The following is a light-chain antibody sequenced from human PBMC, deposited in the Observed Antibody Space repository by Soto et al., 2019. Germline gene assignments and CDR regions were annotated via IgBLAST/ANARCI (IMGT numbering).Light chain of an antibody. Sequence: QSVLTQPPSASGTPGQRVTISCSGSSSNIGSNYVYWYQQLPGTDPKLLIYRNNQRPSGVPDRFSGSESGPSASLAISGGRSEDEADYYCTAWDDTLRGPLFGGGTKLTVL. CDR1: SSNIGSNY. J-gene: IGLJ2*01. CDR2: RNN. CDR3: TAWDDTLRGPL. V-gene: IGLV1-47*01.